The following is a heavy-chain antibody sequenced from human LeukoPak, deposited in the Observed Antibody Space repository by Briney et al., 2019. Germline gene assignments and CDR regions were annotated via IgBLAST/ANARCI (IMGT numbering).Heavy chain of an antibody. D-gene: IGHD6-13*01. V-gene: IGHV1-58*01. J-gene: IGHJ4*02. CDR2: IVVGSGNT. CDR3: AVTARVAAADYFDY. CDR1: GFTFTSSA. Sequence: GTSVKVSCKASGFTFTSSAVQWVRQARGQRLEXXXWIVVGSGNTNYAQKFQERVTITRDMSTSTAYMELSSLRSEDTAVYYCAVTARVAAADYFDYWGQGTLVTVSS.